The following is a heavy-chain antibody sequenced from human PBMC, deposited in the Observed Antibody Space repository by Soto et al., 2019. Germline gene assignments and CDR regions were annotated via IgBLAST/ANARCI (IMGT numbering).Heavy chain of an antibody. CDR3: ARRNTYFDY. CDR1: GYSFTSYC. D-gene: IGHD4-4*01. V-gene: IGHV5-51*01. CDR2: IYPDDSDT. J-gene: IGHJ4*02. Sequence: GESLKISCNGFGYSFTSYCIAWVRQMPGKGLEWMGIIYPDDSDTRYSPSFQGQVTISADKSINTAYLQWSSLKASDTAMYYCARRNTYFDYWGQGTLVTVSS.